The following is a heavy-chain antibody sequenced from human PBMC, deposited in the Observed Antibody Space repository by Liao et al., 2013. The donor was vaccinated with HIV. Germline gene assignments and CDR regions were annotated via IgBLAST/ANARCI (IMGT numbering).Heavy chain of an antibody. J-gene: IGHJ4*02. CDR1: GGSIYTYY. D-gene: IGHD5-24*01. Sequence: QVQLQESGSGLVKPSETLSLTCSVSGGSIYTYYWSWIRRPPGKGLEWIGYVYYNGSTNYNPSLKSRINISIDTSKNQFFLSLRSVTTADTAVYFCARRRDVSGRVDYWGQGALVTVSP. CDR3: ARRRDVSGRVDY. V-gene: IGHV4-59*08. CDR2: VYYNGST.